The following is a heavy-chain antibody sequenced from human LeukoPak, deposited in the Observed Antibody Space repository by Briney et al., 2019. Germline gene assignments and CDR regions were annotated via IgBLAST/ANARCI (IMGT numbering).Heavy chain of an antibody. CDR1: GFTFSNAW. V-gene: IGHV3-15*01. CDR3: TTDSAARRPDFGNV. CDR2: IKSKTDGGTT. J-gene: IGHJ6*04. Sequence: GGSLRLSCSASGFTFSNAWMSWVRQAPGKGLEWVGRIKSKTDGGTTDYAAPVRGRFTISRDDSKNTLYLQMNSMKTEDTAVYYCTTDSAARRPDFGNVWGKGTTVTVSS. D-gene: IGHD6-6*01.